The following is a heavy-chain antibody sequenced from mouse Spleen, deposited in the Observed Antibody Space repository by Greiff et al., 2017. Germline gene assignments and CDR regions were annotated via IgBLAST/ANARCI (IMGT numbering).Heavy chain of an antibody. CDR2: IWSDGST. CDR1: GFSLPSYG. CDR3: ARHRGNYGSIDY. J-gene: IGHJ4*01. V-gene: IGHV2-6-1*01. Sequence: VKLMESGPGLVAPSQSLSITCTVSGFSLPSYGVHWVRQPPGKGLEWLVVIWSDGSTTYNSALKSRLSISKDHSKSQVFLKMNSLQTDDTAMYYCARHRGNYGSIDYRGQGTSVTVSS. D-gene: IGHD1-2*01.